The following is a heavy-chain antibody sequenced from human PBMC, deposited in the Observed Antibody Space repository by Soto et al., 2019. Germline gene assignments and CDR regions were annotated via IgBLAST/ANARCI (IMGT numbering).Heavy chain of an antibody. CDR1: KTTFSDYG. V-gene: IGHV1-69*06. CDR3: ASGTLFCAGNCYFEH. D-gene: IGHD2-21*02. J-gene: IGHJ4*02. Sequence: QVQLVQPGPEVKKPGSSVNISCTAPKTTFSDYGLNWVRQAPGQGLEWMGGIIPVLGTINYAQKFQGRVTINADKSSNTVYMAVSSPTSEDTAVYYCASGTLFCAGNCYFEHWGLGTVVTVSS. CDR2: IIPVLGTI.